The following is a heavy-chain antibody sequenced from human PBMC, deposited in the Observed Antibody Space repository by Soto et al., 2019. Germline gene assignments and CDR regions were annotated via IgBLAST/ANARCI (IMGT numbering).Heavy chain of an antibody. Sequence: GGSLRLSCAASGFIFSGYAMSWVRQAPGKGLEWVSTLSGSGDNTYYADSLKGRFTISRDTSKNTLYLQMNSLRAEDTAVYFCAKGRDFWTGSGIDYWGQGTLVTVSS. CDR3: AKGRDFWTGSGIDY. CDR2: LSGSGDNT. CDR1: GFIFSGYA. J-gene: IGHJ4*02. D-gene: IGHD3-3*01. V-gene: IGHV3-23*01.